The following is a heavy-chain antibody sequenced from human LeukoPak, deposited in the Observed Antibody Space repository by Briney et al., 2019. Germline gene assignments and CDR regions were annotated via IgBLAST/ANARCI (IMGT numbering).Heavy chain of an antibody. CDR2: IIPIFGTA. D-gene: IGHD2-15*01. Sequence: ASVKVSCKASGGTFSSYAISWVRQAPGQGLERMGGIIPIFGTANYAQKFQGRVTITADESTSTAYMELSSLRSEDTAVYYCASVGYCSGGSWPCSNWFDPWGQGTLVTVSS. V-gene: IGHV1-69*13. CDR1: GGTFSSYA. J-gene: IGHJ5*02. CDR3: ASVGYCSGGSWPCSNWFDP.